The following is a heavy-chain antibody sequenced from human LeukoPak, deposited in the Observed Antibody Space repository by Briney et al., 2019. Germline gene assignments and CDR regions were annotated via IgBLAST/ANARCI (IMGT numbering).Heavy chain of an antibody. Sequence: PGGSLRLSCAASGFTFSSYWMHWVRQAPGKGLVGVSRINSDGSSTSYADSVKGRFTISRDNAKNSLYLQMNSLRAEDTAVYYCARAKIASTVIYYYMDVWGKGTTVTVSS. CDR2: INSDGSST. J-gene: IGHJ6*03. CDR1: GFTFSSYW. V-gene: IGHV3-74*01. D-gene: IGHD2-21*02. CDR3: ARAKIASTVIYYYMDV.